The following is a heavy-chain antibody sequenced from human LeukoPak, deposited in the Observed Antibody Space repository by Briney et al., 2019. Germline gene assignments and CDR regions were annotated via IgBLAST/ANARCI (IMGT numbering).Heavy chain of an antibody. CDR2: IYYSGNT. CDR3: ARRGIVVVTYFDY. D-gene: IGHD3-22*01. V-gene: IGHV4-39*01. J-gene: IGHJ4*02. CDR1: GGSISSSSYY. Sequence: SETLSLTCTVSGGSISSSSYYWGWIRQPPGKGLEWIGSIYYSGNTYYNPSLKSRVTISVDTSKNQFSLKLSSVTAADTAVYYCARRGIVVVTYFDYWGQGTLVTVSS.